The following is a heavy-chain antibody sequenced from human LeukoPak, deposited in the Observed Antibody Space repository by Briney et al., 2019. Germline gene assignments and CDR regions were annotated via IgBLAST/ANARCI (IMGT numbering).Heavy chain of an antibody. CDR2: ISGSGGST. D-gene: IGHD6-6*01. Sequence: GGSLRLSCAASGFTFSSYAMSWVRQAPGKGLEWVSAISGSGGSTYYADSVKGRFPISRDNSQNPLYLQMNSLRAEDTAVYYCAKGAARSLQDYYYYMDVWGKGTTVTVSS. V-gene: IGHV3-23*01. CDR3: AKGAARSLQDYYYYMDV. J-gene: IGHJ6*03. CDR1: GFTFSSYA.